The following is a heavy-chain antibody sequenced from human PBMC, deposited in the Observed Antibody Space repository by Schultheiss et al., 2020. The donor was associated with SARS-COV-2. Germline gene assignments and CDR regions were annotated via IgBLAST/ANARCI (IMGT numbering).Heavy chain of an antibody. Sequence: SQTLSLTCTVSGGSISSYYWSWIRQPPGKGLEWIGRIYTSGSTYYNPSLKSRVTISVDTSKNQFSLKLSSVTAADTAVYYCARARDYLNYFDYWGQGTLVTVSS. CDR2: IYTSGST. J-gene: IGHJ4*02. CDR1: GGSISSYY. V-gene: IGHV4-4*07. D-gene: IGHD3-10*01. CDR3: ARARDYLNYFDY.